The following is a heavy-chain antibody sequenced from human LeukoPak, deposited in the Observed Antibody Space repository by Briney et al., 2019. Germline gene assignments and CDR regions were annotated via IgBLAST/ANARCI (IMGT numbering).Heavy chain of an antibody. D-gene: IGHD3-3*01. V-gene: IGHV1-24*01. CDR1: GYTLTELS. CDR3: ATDKGHDFWSPEGFGP. J-gene: IGHJ5*02. CDR2: FDPEDGET. Sequence: GASVKVSCKVSGYTLTELSMHWVRQAPGKGLEWMGGFDPEDGETIYAQKFQGRVTMTEDTSTDTAYMELSSLRSEDTAVYYCATDKGHDFWSPEGFGPWGQGTLVTVSS.